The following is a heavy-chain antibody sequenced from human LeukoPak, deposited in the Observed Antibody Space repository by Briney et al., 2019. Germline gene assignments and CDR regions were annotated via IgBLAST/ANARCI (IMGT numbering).Heavy chain of an antibody. CDR3: AKHPVGATYYMDV. V-gene: IGHV3-23*01. CDR2: ISGSGGST. J-gene: IGHJ6*03. CDR1: EFTFNTYS. Sequence: GGSLRLSCEASEFTFNTYSMNWARQAPGKGLEWVSAISGSGGSTYYADSVKGRFTISRDNSKNTLYLQMNSLRAEDTAVYYCAKHPVGATYYMDVWGKGTTVTISS. D-gene: IGHD1-26*01.